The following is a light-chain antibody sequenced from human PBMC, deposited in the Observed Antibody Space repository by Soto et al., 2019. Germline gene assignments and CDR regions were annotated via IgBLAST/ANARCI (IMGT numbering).Light chain of an antibody. CDR1: SXDVGSYNY. V-gene: IGLV2-14*01. CDR3: SSYTSSSTL. Sequence: QSVLTQPGSVSGSLGQSITIYCTGTSXDVGSYNYVSWYQQHPGKAPKLMIYEVSDRPSGISSRFSGSKSGNTASLTISGLQTEDEADYYCSSYTSSSTLFGTGTKVTV. CDR2: EVS. J-gene: IGLJ1*01.